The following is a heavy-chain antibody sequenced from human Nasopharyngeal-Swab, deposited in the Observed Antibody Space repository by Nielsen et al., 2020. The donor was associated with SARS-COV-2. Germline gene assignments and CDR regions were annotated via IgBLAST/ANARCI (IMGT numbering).Heavy chain of an antibody. D-gene: IGHD3-22*01. J-gene: IGHJ4*02. V-gene: IGHV4-61*02. CDR2: IYSSGST. Sequence: SETLSLTCTVSGGSISSGSYYWSWIRQPAGKGLEWIGRIYSSGSTNYNPSLKSRVTISVDTSKNQFSLKLSAVTAADTAVYYCAGGYYYDSSGFFDYWGQGTLVTVSS. CDR1: GGSISSGSYY. CDR3: AGGYYYDSSGFFDY.